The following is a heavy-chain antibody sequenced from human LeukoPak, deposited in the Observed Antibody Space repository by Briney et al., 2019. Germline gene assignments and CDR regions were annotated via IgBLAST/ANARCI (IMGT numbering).Heavy chain of an antibody. CDR1: GYTFTSYY. V-gene: IGHV1-46*01. Sequence: ASVKVSCKASGYTFTSYYMHWVRQPPGQGLEGMGIINPSGGSTSYAQKFQGRVTMTRDTSTSTVYMELSNLRSEDTAVYYCVTGLDYYYGMDVWGKGTTITVSS. D-gene: IGHD3-16*01. CDR3: VTGLDYYYGMDV. J-gene: IGHJ6*04. CDR2: INPSGGST.